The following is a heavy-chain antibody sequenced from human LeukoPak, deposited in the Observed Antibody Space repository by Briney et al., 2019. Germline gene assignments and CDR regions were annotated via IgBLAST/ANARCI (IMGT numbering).Heavy chain of an antibody. CDR3: ARHTLGDIVVVPAARPNYYYYMDV. Sequence: PSETLSLTCTVSGGSISSSSYYWGWIRQPPGKGLEWIGSIYYSGSTYYNPSPKSRVTISVDTSKNQFSLKLSSVTAADTAVYYCARHTLGDIVVVPAARPNYYYYMDVWGKGTTVTVSS. CDR2: IYYSGST. CDR1: GGSISSSSYY. J-gene: IGHJ6*03. D-gene: IGHD2-2*01. V-gene: IGHV4-39*01.